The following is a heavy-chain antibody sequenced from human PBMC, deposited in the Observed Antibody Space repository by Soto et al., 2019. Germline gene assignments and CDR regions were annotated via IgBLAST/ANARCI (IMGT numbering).Heavy chain of an antibody. Sequence: ASVKVSCKTTGYTFSSVGGSWVRQAPGHGLEWVGWISSYNDDKKYAQKFQGRVTITKDTSTNTAYMELRSLTSDDTGVYYYARDSVRETWQTNYLDLLGQGTPVTDSS. D-gene: IGHD1-1*01. V-gene: IGHV1-18*01. CDR3: ARDSVRETWQTNYLDL. CDR1: GYTFSSVG. CDR2: ISSYNDDK. J-gene: IGHJ4*02.